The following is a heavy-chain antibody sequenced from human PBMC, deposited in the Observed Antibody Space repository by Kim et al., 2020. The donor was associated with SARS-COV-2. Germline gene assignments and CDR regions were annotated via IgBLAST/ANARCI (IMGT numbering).Heavy chain of an antibody. CDR3: AKHINYYDSSGYLTL. D-gene: IGHD3-22*01. V-gene: IGHV3-23*01. J-gene: IGHJ4*02. Sequence: ADSVKGRFTISRDNSKNTLYLQMNSLRAADTAVYYCAKHINYYDSSGYLTLWGQGTLVTVSS.